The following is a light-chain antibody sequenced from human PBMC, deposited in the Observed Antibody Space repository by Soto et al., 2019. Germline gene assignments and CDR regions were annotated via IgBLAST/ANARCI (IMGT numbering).Light chain of an antibody. CDR3: QQYIRWPRT. V-gene: IGKV3-15*01. CDR1: LSVNNN. J-gene: IGKJ1*01. Sequence: EIVMTQSPATLSVSPGEEATLSCRAGLSVNNNLAWYQQKPGQAPRLLIFGASTRATGIPARFSDSGSGKEFTLNIISLRSEDVDVYYFQQYIRWPRTFGQGTKVEIK. CDR2: GAS.